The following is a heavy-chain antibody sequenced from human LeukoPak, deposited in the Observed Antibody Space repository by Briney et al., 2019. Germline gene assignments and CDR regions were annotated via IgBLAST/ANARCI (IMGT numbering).Heavy chain of an antibody. CDR2: IYHSGNT. J-gene: IGHJ2*01. D-gene: IGHD3-3*01. V-gene: IGHV4-38-2*01. CDR1: GYSISSGYY. Sequence: SETLSHTCAVFGYSISSGYYWGWIRQPPGKGLEWIGSIYHSGNTYYNPSLRSRVTISVDTSKNQFSLKLSSVTAADTAVYYCARSPIVSGYYTRWYFDLWGRGTLVTASS. CDR3: ARSPIVSGYYTRWYFDL.